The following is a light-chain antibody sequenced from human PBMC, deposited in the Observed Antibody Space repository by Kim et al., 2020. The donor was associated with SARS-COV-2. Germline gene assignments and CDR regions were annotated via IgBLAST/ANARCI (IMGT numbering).Light chain of an antibody. J-gene: IGKJ1*01. Sequence: DIQMTQSPSTLSASVGDRVIITCRASQSIGSWLAWYQQKAGKAPKLLIYKASNLQSGVPSRFSGSGSGTEFTLTFSSVQPDDFATYYCQQYQTYPWTFGHGTKVDIK. V-gene: IGKV1-5*03. CDR1: QSIGSW. CDR3: QQYQTYPWT. CDR2: KAS.